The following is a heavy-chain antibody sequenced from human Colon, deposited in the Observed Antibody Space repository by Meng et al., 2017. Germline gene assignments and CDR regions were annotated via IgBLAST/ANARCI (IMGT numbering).Heavy chain of an antibody. CDR2: ISYSGNS. V-gene: IGHV4-61*01. J-gene: IGHJ4*02. CDR1: GGSLSSGNAY. D-gene: IGHD6-19*01. CDR3: ATGPGYSSGLDS. Sequence: QGPLQAPVPGLVVPSETLSLTSTVSGGSLSSGNAYWSWIRQAPGKGLEWIGYISYSGNSLYNPSLKSRVDISTATSRRQCSLKFNSVTAADTAIYYCATGPGYSSGLDSWGRGALVTVSS.